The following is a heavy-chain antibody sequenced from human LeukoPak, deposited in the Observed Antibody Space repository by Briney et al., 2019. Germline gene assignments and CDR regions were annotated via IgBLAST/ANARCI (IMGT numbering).Heavy chain of an antibody. D-gene: IGHD6-6*01. V-gene: IGHV3-33*06. J-gene: IGHJ4*02. CDR2: IWYDGSNK. CDR3: AKDTWQLGDPFDY. CDR1: GFTFSSYG. Sequence: PGGSLRLSCAASGFTFSSYGMHWVRQAPGKGLEWVAVIWYDGSNKYYADSVKGRFTISRDNSKNTLYLQMNSLRAEDTAVYYCAKDTWQLGDPFDYWGQGTLVTVSS.